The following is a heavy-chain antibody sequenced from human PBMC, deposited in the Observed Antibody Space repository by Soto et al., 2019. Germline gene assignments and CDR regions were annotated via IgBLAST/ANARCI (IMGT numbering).Heavy chain of an antibody. Sequence: EVQLLESGGGLVQPGGSLRLSCAASGFTFSSYAMSWVRQASGKGLEWVSAISGSGGSTYYADSVKGRFTISRDNSKNMLYLLMNSLRAEDTAVYSCATPPVGSRGYWGQGTLVTVS. CDR1: GFTFSSYA. J-gene: IGHJ4*02. CDR2: ISGSGGST. D-gene: IGHD6-13*01. V-gene: IGHV3-23*01. CDR3: ATPPVGSRGY.